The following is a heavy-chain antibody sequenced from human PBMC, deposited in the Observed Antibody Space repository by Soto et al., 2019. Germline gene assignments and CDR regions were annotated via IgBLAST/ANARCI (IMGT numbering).Heavy chain of an antibody. Sequence: ASVKVSCKASGYTFTIYDINWVRQATGQGLEWMGWMNPNSGNTGYAQKFQGRVTMTRNTSISTAYMELSSLRSEDTAVYYCASGQLVAATDAFDIWGQGTMVTVSS. CDR3: ASGQLVAATDAFDI. CDR2: MNPNSGNT. J-gene: IGHJ3*02. V-gene: IGHV1-8*01. CDR1: GYTFTIYD. D-gene: IGHD2-15*01.